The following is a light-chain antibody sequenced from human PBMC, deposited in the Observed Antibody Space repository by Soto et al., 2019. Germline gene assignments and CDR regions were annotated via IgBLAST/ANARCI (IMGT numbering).Light chain of an antibody. CDR2: GAS. J-gene: IGKJ3*01. Sequence: VLTQSPGTLSLSPGERATLSCRASQSVSSSYLAWYQQKPGQTPRLLIYGASNRATGIPDRFSGSGSGTDFTLTISRLEPEDFAVYYCLQYDTSPFTFGPGTKVDVK. CDR1: QSVSSSY. V-gene: IGKV3-20*01. CDR3: LQYDTSPFT.